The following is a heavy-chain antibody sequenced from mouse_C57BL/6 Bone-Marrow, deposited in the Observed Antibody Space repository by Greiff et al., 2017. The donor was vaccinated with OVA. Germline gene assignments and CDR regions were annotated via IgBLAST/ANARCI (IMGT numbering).Heavy chain of an antibody. CDR3: ARWLLQYFDV. D-gene: IGHD2-3*01. V-gene: IGHV1-55*01. Sequence: VQLHQPGAELVKPGASVKMSCKASGYTFTSYWITWVKQRPGQGLEWIGDIYPGSGSTNYNEKFKSKATLTVDTSSSTAYMQLSSLTSEDSAVYYCARWLLQYFDVWGTGTTVTVSS. CDR1: GYTFTSYW. CDR2: IYPGSGST. J-gene: IGHJ1*03.